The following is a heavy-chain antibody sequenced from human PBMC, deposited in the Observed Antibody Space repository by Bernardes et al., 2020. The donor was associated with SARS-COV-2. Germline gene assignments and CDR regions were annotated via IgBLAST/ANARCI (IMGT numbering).Heavy chain of an antibody. CDR2: ISSSSSYI. CDR1: GFTFSSYS. D-gene: IGHD3-3*01. V-gene: IGHV3-21*01. Sequence: GGSLRLSCAASGFTFSSYSMNWVRQAPGKGLEWVSSISSSSSYIYYADSVKGRFTISRDNAKNSLYLQMNSLRAEDTAVYYCARDGGPYYDFWSGYPFDYWGQGTLVTVSS. J-gene: IGHJ4*02. CDR3: ARDGGPYYDFWSGYPFDY.